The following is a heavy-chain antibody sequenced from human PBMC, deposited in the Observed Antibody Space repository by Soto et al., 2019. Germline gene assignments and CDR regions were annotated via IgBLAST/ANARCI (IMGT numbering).Heavy chain of an antibody. D-gene: IGHD4-4*01. J-gene: IGHJ6*02. CDR2: INGDGSNT. V-gene: IGHV3-74*01. Sequence: EVQLVESGGGLVQPGGSLRLSCAAAGFTFSSYWMHWVRQAPGKGLVWVSRINGDGSNTFYADSVKGRFTISRDNAKNTVYLQMNSLRAEDTAVYYCARGIQYRYGMDVWGQGTTVTVS. CDR3: ARGIQYRYGMDV. CDR1: GFTFSSYW.